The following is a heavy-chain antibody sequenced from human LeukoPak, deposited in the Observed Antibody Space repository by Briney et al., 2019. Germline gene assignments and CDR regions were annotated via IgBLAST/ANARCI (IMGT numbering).Heavy chain of an antibody. CDR3: ARARGYSYGYDY. D-gene: IGHD5-18*01. J-gene: IGHJ4*02. Sequence: GASVKVSCKASGYTFTGYYMHWVRQAPGQGLEWMGGIIPIFGTANYAQKFQGRVTITADKSTSTAYMELSSLRSEDTAVYYCARARGYSYGYDYWGQGTLVTVSS. CDR1: GYTFTGYY. V-gene: IGHV1-69*06. CDR2: IIPIFGTA.